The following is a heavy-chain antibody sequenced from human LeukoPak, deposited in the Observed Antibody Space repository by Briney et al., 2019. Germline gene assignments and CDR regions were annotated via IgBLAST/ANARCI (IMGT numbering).Heavy chain of an antibody. CDR1: GGSISSYY. J-gene: IGHJ6*03. V-gene: IGHV4-59*01. D-gene: IGHD3-16*01. CDR3: ARLGAYGYYYYMDV. CDR2: IYYSGST. Sequence: KPSETLSLTCTVSGGSISSYYWSWIRQPPGKGLEWIGYIYYSGSTNYNPSLKSRVTISVDTSKNQFSLKLSSVTAADTAVYYCARLGAYGYYYYMDVWGKGTTVTVSS.